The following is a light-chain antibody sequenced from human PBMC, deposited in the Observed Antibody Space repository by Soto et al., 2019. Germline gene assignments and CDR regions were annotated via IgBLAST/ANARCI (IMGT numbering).Light chain of an antibody. V-gene: IGKV3-20*01. CDR1: QSVNSNY. J-gene: IGKJ1*01. CDR2: GAS. CDR3: HPYENSPLT. Sequence: EIVLTQSPGTLSLSPGERATLSCRASQSVNSNYLAWYQQKPGQGPRLLMYGASSRATGIPDRFSGSGSGTDFTLTISRLVPEHLAAYYCHPYENSPLTFGQGPKLEIK.